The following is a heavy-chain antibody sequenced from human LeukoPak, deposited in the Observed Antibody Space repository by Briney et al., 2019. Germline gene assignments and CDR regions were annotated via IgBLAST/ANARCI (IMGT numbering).Heavy chain of an antibody. Sequence: SETLSLTCTVSGGSISRYYWSWIRQPPGKGLEWIGNIYYNGRTNYKPSLKSRVTISVHTSKNQFSLNLRSLTAADTAVYYCARGGYSGYAFDRWGQGTRVTVSS. CDR2: IYYNGRT. D-gene: IGHD5-12*01. V-gene: IGHV4-59*01. CDR3: ARGGYSGYAFDR. J-gene: IGHJ5*02. CDR1: GGSISRYY.